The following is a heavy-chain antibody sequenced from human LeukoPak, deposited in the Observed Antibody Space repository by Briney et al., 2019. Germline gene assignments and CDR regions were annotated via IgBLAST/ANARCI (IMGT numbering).Heavy chain of an antibody. V-gene: IGHV3-23*01. CDR2: INNGGST. CDR3: AKVPSRDITKGY. D-gene: IGHD5-24*01. Sequence: PGGSLRLSCAASGFTFSSYAMSWVRQAPGKGLEWVSTINNGGSTSYAASVKGRFTISRDNSKNTLSLEMNSLRAEDAAVYYCAKVPSRDITKGYWGRGTLVTVSS. J-gene: IGHJ4*02. CDR1: GFTFSSYA.